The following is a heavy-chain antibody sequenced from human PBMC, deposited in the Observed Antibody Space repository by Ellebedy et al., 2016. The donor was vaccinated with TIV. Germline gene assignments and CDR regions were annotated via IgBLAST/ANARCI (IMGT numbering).Heavy chain of an antibody. Sequence: GESLKISCAASGFTFSSYSMNWVRQAPGKGLEWVSYISSSSSTIYYADSVKGRFTISRDNAKNSLYLQMNSLRAEDTAVYYCAKSAWFGELFPIDYWGQGTLVTVSS. CDR2: ISSSSSTI. D-gene: IGHD3-10*01. V-gene: IGHV3-48*01. CDR3: AKSAWFGELFPIDY. J-gene: IGHJ4*02. CDR1: GFTFSSYS.